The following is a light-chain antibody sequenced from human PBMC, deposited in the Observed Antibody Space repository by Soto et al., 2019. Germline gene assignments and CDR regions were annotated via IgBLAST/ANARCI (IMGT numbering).Light chain of an antibody. V-gene: IGLV2-14*01. CDR2: DVT. CDR1: SSDVGGYDY. J-gene: IGLJ1*01. CDR3: ISYASINTYV. Sequence: QSALTQPASVSGSPGQSITLSCTGTSSDVGGYDYVSWYQQHPGKAPKLMIYDVTNRPSGVSNRFSGSKSGNTASLTISGLQAEDEADYYCISYASINTYVFGTGTQLPVL.